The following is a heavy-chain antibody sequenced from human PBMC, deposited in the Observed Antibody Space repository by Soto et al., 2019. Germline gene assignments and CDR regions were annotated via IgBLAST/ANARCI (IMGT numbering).Heavy chain of an antibody. CDR2: IYYTGTT. CDR1: GDSMESRDYY. Sequence: KPSETLSLTCTVSGDSMESRDYYWSWIRQSPGKGLEWIGYIYYTGTTYYSPSLQGRVYISIELSKNQFSLKLSSVTAADTAVYHCARVRAYSYGYEDYWGQGTLVTVSS. J-gene: IGHJ4*02. D-gene: IGHD5-18*01. V-gene: IGHV4-30-4*01. CDR3: ARVRAYSYGYEDY.